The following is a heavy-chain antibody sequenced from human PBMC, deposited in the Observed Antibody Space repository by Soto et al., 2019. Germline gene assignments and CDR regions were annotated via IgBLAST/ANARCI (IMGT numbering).Heavy chain of an antibody. J-gene: IGHJ6*02. CDR2: IYYSGST. D-gene: IGHD5-18*01. Sequence: PSETLSLTCTVSGGSVSSGSYYWSWIRQPPGKGLEWIGYIYYSGSTNYNPSLKSRANTSAQTPKTQLYLTLSSVTAADTAVYYCARVSAAWLQPANYSSYYAMDVWGQGTPVTVSS. CDR3: ARVSAAWLQPANYSSYYAMDV. CDR1: GGSVSSGSYY. V-gene: IGHV4-61*01.